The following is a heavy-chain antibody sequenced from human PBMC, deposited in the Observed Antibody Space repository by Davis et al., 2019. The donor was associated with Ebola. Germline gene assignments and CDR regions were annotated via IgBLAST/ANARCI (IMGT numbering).Heavy chain of an antibody. V-gene: IGHV1-3*01. Sequence: AASVNVSCKASGYTFTRYAMHWVRQAPGQRLEWMRWINAGNGNTKYSQKFQGRVTITRDTSASTAYMELHSLRSEDTSVYYCARDRGGDYSFDYWGQGTLVTVSS. CDR1: GYTFTRYA. CDR3: ARDRGGDYSFDY. D-gene: IGHD3-10*01. J-gene: IGHJ4*02. CDR2: INAGNGNT.